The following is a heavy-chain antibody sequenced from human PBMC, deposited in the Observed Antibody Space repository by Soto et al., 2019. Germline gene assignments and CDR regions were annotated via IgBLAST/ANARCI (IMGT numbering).Heavy chain of an antibody. CDR2: ISYDGSNK. CDR1: GFTFSIYV. CDR3: AKAVSPAYYDILTGYYHAFDI. V-gene: IGHV3-30*18. D-gene: IGHD3-9*01. Sequence: PGVSLRLSCAASGFTFSIYVMHWVRHAPGKGLEWLAAISYDGSNKYYADSVKGRFTISRDNSKNTLYLQMNSLRAEDTAVYYCAKAVSPAYYDILTGYYHAFDIWGQGTMVTVSS. J-gene: IGHJ3*02.